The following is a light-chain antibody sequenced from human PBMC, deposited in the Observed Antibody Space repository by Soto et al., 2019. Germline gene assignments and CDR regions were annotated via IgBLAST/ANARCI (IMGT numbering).Light chain of an antibody. CDR2: GAS. J-gene: IGKJ4*01. Sequence: EIVMTQSPATLSVSPGERATLSCRASQSVSSNLVWYQQKPGQAPRLLIYGASARATGIPARFSGSGSGTEFTLTISSLQSEDFAVYFCQQYDDWLRLTFGGGTKVDNK. CDR3: QQYDDWLRLT. CDR1: QSVSSN. V-gene: IGKV3-15*01.